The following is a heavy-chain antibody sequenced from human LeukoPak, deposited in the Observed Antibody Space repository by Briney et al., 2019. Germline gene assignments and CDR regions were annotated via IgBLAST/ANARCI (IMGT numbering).Heavy chain of an antibody. CDR3: AKDVLIYGST. CDR2: ISGSGDGT. CDR1: GFTFSSYA. V-gene: IGHV3-23*01. Sequence: GRSLRLSCAASGFTFSSYAMSWVRQAPGKGLECFSAISGSGDGTYYADSVKGRFTISRDNSKNTLYLQMNSLRAEDTALYYCAKDVLIYGSTWGQGTLVTVSS. J-gene: IGHJ4*02. D-gene: IGHD3-10*01.